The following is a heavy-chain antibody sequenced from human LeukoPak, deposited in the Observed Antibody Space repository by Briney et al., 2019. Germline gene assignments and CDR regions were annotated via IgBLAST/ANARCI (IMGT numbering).Heavy chain of an antibody. J-gene: IGHJ4*02. CDR1: GYTFTVYY. Sequence: GASVKVSFKASGYTFTVYYMHWVRQAPGQGLEWMGWINPNSGGTNYAQKFQGRVTMTRDTSISTAYMELSRLRSDDTAVYYCARAITMVRGVIITPLGYWGQGTLVTVSS. D-gene: IGHD3-10*01. V-gene: IGHV1-2*02. CDR3: ARAITMVRGVIITPLGY. CDR2: INPNSGGT.